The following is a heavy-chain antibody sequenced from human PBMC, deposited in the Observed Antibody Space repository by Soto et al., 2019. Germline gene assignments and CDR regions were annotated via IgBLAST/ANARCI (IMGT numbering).Heavy chain of an antibody. V-gene: IGHV3-23*01. J-gene: IGHJ6*02. D-gene: IGHD2-21*02. CDR2: ISAGGDMT. CDR1: GFALSSYA. CDR3: ARGDRGGSGSPASYCYSGWDV. Sequence: DVQLLESGGQLVQPGGSLRLSCSASGFALSSYAMSWVRQAPGKGLQWVSSISAGGDMTYNSDSVKGRFTISRDNSNNALFLKRHNLRIEDTALYYCARGDRGGSGSPASYCYSGWDVWGQGATVTVS.